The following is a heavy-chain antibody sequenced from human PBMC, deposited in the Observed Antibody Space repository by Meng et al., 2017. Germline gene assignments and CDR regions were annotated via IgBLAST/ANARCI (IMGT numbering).Heavy chain of an antibody. V-gene: IGHV4-39*01. CDR1: GGSSSSNGYY. CDR2: IYHSGST. CDR3: ARRRGGSGRDC. D-gene: IGHD3-10*01. J-gene: IGHJ4*02. Sequence: QLQLQESGPGLVKPSETLSLTCTVSGGSSSSNGYYWDWVRQPPGKGLEWIGAIYHSGSTSYNPSLQSRVTMFVDTSKNQFSLMLTSVTATDTAVYYCARRRGGSGRDCWGQGTLVTVSS.